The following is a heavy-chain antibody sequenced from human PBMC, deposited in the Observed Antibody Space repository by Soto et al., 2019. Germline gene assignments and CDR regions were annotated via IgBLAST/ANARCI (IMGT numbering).Heavy chain of an antibody. CDR1: GGTFSSYA. D-gene: IGHD2-15*01. J-gene: IGHJ6*02. Sequence: ASVKVSCKASGGTFSSYAISWVRQAPGQGLEWMGGIIPIFGTANYAQKFQGRVTITADESTSTAYMELSSLRSEDTAVYYCASDYCSGGSCYEYPWSYYYGMDVWGQGTTVTVSS. CDR3: ASDYCSGGSCYEYPWSYYYGMDV. V-gene: IGHV1-69*13. CDR2: IIPIFGTA.